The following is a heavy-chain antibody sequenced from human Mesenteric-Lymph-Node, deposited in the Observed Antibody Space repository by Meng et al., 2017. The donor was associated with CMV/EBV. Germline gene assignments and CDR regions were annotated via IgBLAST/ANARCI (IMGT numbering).Heavy chain of an antibody. D-gene: IGHD5-12*01. CDR2: INHSGST. Sequence: GSLRLSCAVYGGSFSGYYWSWIRQPPGKGLEWIGEINHSGSTNYNPSLKSRVTISVDTSKNQFSLKLSSVTAADTAVYYCARDQVGRLPDYWGQGTLVTVSS. CDR3: ARDQVGRLPDY. CDR1: GGSFSGYY. J-gene: IGHJ4*02. V-gene: IGHV4-34*01.